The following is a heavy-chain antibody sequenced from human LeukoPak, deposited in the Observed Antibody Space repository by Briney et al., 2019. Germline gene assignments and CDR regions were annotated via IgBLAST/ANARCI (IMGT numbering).Heavy chain of an antibody. Sequence: SETLSLTCTVSGGSISSYYWSWFRQPPGKGLEWMGDIYYSGSTNYNPSLKSRVTISVDTSKNQFSLKLTSVTAADTAVYFCVRANHFDYWGQGTLVTVSS. J-gene: IGHJ4*02. CDR3: VRANHFDY. CDR2: IYYSGST. V-gene: IGHV4-59*01. CDR1: GGSISSYY.